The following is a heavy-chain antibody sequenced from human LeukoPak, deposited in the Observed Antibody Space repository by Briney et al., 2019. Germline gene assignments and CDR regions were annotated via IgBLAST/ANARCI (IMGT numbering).Heavy chain of an antibody. CDR2: IKQDGSEQ. Sequence: GGSLRLSCAASGFTFSSYWMSWVRQAPGKGLEWVANIKQDGSEQYYVDSVKGRFTISRDNAENSLFLQMNSLRGEDTAVYYCTREYLTVSYFDYWGQGTLVTVSS. CDR1: GFTFSSYW. D-gene: IGHD4-11*01. J-gene: IGHJ4*02. CDR3: TREYLTVSYFDY. V-gene: IGHV3-7*05.